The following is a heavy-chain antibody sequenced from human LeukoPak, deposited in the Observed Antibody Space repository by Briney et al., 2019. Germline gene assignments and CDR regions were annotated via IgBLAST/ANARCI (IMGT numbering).Heavy chain of an antibody. V-gene: IGHV3-21*01. CDR3: ARGAFGGAFDI. J-gene: IGHJ3*02. CDR2: ISSSSSYI. CDR1: GFTFSSYS. D-gene: IGHD3-16*01. Sequence: PGGSLRLSCAASGFTFSSYSMSWVRQAPGKGLEWVSSISSSSSYIYYADSVKGRFTISRDNAKNSLYLQMNSLRAEDTAVYYCARGAFGGAFDIWGQGTMVTVSS.